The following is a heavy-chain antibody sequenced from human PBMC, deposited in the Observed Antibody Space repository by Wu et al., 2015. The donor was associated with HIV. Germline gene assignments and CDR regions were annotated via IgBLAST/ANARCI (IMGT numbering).Heavy chain of an antibody. V-gene: IGHV1-18*01. Sequence: HVQLLQSGAVMRKPGASVKVSCKASGYTFTSYGISWVRQAPGQGLEWMGWISAYNGNTNYAQKLQGRVTMTTDTSTSTAYMELRSLRSDDTAVYYCALIAVAGTLESDAFDIWGQGTMVTVSS. CDR3: ALIAVAGTLESDAFDI. D-gene: IGHD6-19*01. J-gene: IGHJ3*02. CDR1: GYTFTSYG. CDR2: ISAYNGNT.